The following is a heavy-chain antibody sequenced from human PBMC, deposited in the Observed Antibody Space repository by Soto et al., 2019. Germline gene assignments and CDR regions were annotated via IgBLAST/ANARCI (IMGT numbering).Heavy chain of an antibody. V-gene: IGHV3-15*01. CDR1: GFTGEFSFSRAW. J-gene: IGHJ4*02. CDR3: TTGYDPLPY. CDR2: IKSIREGGTT. Sequence: EVQLVESGGGLVKPGGSLRLSCVASGFTGEFSFSRAWMFWVRQAPGKGLEWVGRIKSIREGGTTEYAAPVKGRFTISRDDSKNTLYLQMNSLKTEDTSFYYCTTGYDPLPYWSQGTLVTVSS. D-gene: IGHD2-2*01.